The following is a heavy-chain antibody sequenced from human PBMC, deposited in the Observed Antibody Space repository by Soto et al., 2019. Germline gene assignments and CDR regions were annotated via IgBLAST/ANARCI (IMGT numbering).Heavy chain of an antibody. J-gene: IGHJ4*02. V-gene: IGHV1-8*01. CDR2: INPNSGNI. Sequence: ASVKVSCKASGNTFTSYDINWVRQATGHGLEWMGWINPNSGNIGYAQKFQGRVTMTRDTATRTAYMEVSGLRSDDTAVYYCARGRASGSYYLLDYWGQGTLVTVSS. CDR1: GNTFTSYD. CDR3: ARGRASGSYYLLDY. D-gene: IGHD3-10*01.